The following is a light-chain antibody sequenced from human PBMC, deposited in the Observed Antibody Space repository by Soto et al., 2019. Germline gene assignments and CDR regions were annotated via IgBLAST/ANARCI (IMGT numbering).Light chain of an antibody. CDR3: QHYLNYPIT. CDR2: AAS. J-gene: IGKJ5*01. V-gene: IGKV1-39*01. Sequence: DIQMTQSPSSLSASVGNRVTITCRASQSISTYLNWYQKKPGKAPNLLIYAASTLQSGVPSRFSGSGSRTDFTLTITHLQSEDFATYYCQHYLNYPITFGQGTRLEIK. CDR1: QSISTY.